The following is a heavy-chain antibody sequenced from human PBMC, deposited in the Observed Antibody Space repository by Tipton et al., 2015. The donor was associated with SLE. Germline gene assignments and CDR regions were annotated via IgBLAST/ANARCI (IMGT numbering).Heavy chain of an antibody. CDR3: AREPGSITPRRRAFDI. CDR1: GHFLSTSGYY. V-gene: IGHV4-39*07. J-gene: IGHJ3*02. D-gene: IGHD6-6*01. CDR2: IYQSGTT. Sequence: TLSLTCSVSGHFLSTSGYYWSWIRQPPGKRLEWIGTIYQSGTTYYNPSLNSPVTISVDTSKNQFSLKLSSVTAADTAVYFCAREPGSITPRRRAFDIWGLGTMVTVSS.